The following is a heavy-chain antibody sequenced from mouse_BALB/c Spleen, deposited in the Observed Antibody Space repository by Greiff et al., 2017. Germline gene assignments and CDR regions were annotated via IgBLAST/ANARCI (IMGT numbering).Heavy chain of an antibody. D-gene: IGHD1-1*01. CDR3: ASYGYAMDY. CDR1: GFTFSSYA. J-gene: IGHJ4*01. CDR2: ISSGGST. Sequence: EVNVVESGGGLVKPGGSLKLSCAASGFTFSSYAMSWVRQTPEKRLEWVASISSGGSTYYPDSVKGRFTISRDNARNILYLQMSSLRSEDTAMYYCASYGYAMDYWGQGTSVTVSS. V-gene: IGHV5-6-5*01.